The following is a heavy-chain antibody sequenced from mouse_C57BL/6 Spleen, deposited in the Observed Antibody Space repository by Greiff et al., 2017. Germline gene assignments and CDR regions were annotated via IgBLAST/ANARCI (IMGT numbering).Heavy chain of an antibody. CDR3: ARGVYFDY. V-gene: IGHV5-17*01. CDR2: ISSGSSTI. J-gene: IGHJ2*01. CDR1: GFTFSDYG. Sequence: EVMLVESGGGLVKPGGSLKLSCAASGFTFSDYGMHWVRQAPAKGLEWVASISSGSSTIYDADTVKGRFTISRDNAKNTLFLQMTSLRYEDTAMYSCARGVYFDYWGPGTTLTVSS.